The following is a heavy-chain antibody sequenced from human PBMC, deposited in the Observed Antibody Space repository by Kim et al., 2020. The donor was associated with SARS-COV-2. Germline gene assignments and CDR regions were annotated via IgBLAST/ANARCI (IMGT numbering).Heavy chain of an antibody. CDR1: GFTFSSYS. J-gene: IGHJ6*02. Sequence: GGSLRLSCAASGFTFSSYSMNWVRQAPGKGLEWVSYISSSSSTIYYADSVKGRFTISRDNAKNSLYLQMNSLRDEDTAVYYCARVAGGYTRYSPAPPYYYYGMDVWGQGTTVTVSS. CDR2: ISSSSSTI. D-gene: IGHD6-13*01. CDR3: ARVAGGYTRYSPAPPYYYYGMDV. V-gene: IGHV3-48*02.